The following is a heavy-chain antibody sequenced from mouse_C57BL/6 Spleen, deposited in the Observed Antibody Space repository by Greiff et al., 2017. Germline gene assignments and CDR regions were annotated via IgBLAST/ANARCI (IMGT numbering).Heavy chain of an antibody. D-gene: IGHD1-1*01. J-gene: IGHJ3*01. CDR3: ARGDYGSSFAY. V-gene: IGHV1-50*01. CDR1: GYTFTSYW. CDR2: IDPSDSYT. Sequence: QVQLKQPGAELVKPGASVKLSCKASGYTFTSYWMQWVNQRPGQGLEWIGEIDPSDSYTNYNQQFKGKATLTVDTSSSTAYMQLSSLTSEDSAVYYCARGDYGSSFAYWGQGTLVTVSA.